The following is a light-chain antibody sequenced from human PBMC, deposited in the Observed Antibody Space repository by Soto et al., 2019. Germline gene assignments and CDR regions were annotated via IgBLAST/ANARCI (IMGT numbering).Light chain of an antibody. CDR3: MQGTLWPPYT. Sequence: DVLMTQSPLSLPVTLGQPASISCWSSRSLAYIDGNTYLNWFQQRPGQSPRRLIYNVSNRDSGVPERCCGSGSGPAFTLKISRVEAEDVAVYSCMQGTLWPPYTFGQGTKLEIK. CDR1: RSLAYIDGNTY. J-gene: IGKJ2*01. V-gene: IGKV2-30*01. CDR2: NVS.